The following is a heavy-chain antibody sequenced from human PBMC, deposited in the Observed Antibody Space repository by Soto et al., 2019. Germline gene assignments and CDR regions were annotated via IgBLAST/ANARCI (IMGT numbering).Heavy chain of an antibody. J-gene: IGHJ3*02. CDR3: ARVNWSGYYYDSSVYALDAFDS. Sequence: SVKVSCKASGGTFSSYAISWVRQAPGQGLEWMGGIIPIFGTANYAQKFQGRVTITADESTSTAYMELSSLRSEDTAVYYCARVNWSGYYYDSSVYALDAFDSCGQGTMVTVAS. CDR1: GGTFSSYA. V-gene: IGHV1-69*13. CDR2: IIPIFGTA. D-gene: IGHD3-22*01.